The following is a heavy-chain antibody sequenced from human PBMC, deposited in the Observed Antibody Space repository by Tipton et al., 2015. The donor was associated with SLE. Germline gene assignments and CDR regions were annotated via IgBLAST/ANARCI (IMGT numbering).Heavy chain of an antibody. D-gene: IGHD2-2*01. Sequence: GSLRLSCAASGFTFGSHWMTWVRQAPGKGLEWVANIKEDGSEKYYVDSVKGRFTISRDNAKNSLYLQMNSLRAEDTAVYYCARDCSSPSCYGGGDYYYGMDVWGQGTTVTVSS. CDR3: ARDCSSPSCYGGGDYYYGMDV. J-gene: IGHJ6*02. V-gene: IGHV3-7*01. CDR2: IKEDGSEK. CDR1: GFTFGSHW.